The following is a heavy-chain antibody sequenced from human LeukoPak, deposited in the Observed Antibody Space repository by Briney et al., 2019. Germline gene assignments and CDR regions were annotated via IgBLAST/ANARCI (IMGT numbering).Heavy chain of an antibody. CDR3: APHRDGSYPFDY. V-gene: IGHV3-7*01. CDR1: GFTFSSYW. Sequence: QSGGSLRLSCAASGFTFSSYWMSWVRQAPGKGLEWVANIRQDGSDKYYVDSVKGRFTISRDNAKNSLYLQMNSLRDEDTAVYYCAPHRDGSYPFDYWGQGTLVTVSS. J-gene: IGHJ4*02. D-gene: IGHD1-26*01. CDR2: IRQDGSDK.